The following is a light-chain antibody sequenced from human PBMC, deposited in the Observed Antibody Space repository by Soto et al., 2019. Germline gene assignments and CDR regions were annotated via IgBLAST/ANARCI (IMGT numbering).Light chain of an antibody. Sequence: DIQMSQSPSSLSASVGDRVTITCRASQSISSYLNWYQQKPGKAPKLLIYAASSLQSGVPSRFSGSGSGTDFTLTISSLQPEDFATYYCQQSYGTLRRWTFGQGTKVQIK. CDR2: AAS. V-gene: IGKV1-39*01. CDR1: QSISSY. CDR3: QQSYGTLRRWT. J-gene: IGKJ1*01.